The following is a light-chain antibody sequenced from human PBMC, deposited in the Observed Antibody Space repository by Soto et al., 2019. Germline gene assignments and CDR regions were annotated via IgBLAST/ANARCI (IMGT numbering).Light chain of an antibody. CDR2: EVT. Sequence: QSALTQPPSASGSPGQLVTISCTGTSSDVGGYNYVSWYQQHPGKAPKLMIYEVTKRPSGVPDRFSGFKSGNTASLTVSGLQAEDEADYYCSSYAGSHNLVFGGGTKLTVL. CDR1: SSDVGGYNY. CDR3: SSYAGSHNLV. J-gene: IGLJ2*01. V-gene: IGLV2-8*01.